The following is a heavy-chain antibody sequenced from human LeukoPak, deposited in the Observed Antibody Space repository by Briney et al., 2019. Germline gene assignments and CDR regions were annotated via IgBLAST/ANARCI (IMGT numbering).Heavy chain of an antibody. Sequence: GGSLRLSCAASGFTFSSYAMSWVRQAPGKGLEWVSAISGSGDSTYYADSVKGRFTISRDNSKNTLYLQMNSLRAEDTAVYYCARGRGGNSGDNWGQGTLVTVSS. CDR2: ISGSGDST. J-gene: IGHJ4*02. V-gene: IGHV3-23*01. D-gene: IGHD4-23*01. CDR3: ARGRGGNSGDN. CDR1: GFTFSSYA.